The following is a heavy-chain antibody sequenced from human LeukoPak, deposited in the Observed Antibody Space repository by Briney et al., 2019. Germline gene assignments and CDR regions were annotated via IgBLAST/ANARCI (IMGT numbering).Heavy chain of an antibody. D-gene: IGHD1-1*01. Sequence: GGSLRPSCAASGFTFSSYGMHWVRQAPGKGLEWVSAISGSGGSTYYADSVKGRFTISRDNSKNTLYLQMNSLRAEDTAVYYCAKTGSKSLNDAFDIWGQGTMVTVSS. V-gene: IGHV3-23*01. J-gene: IGHJ3*02. CDR1: GFTFSSYG. CDR3: AKTGSKSLNDAFDI. CDR2: ISGSGGST.